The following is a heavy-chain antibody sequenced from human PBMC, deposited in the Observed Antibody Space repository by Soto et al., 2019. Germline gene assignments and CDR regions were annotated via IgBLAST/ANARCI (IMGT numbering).Heavy chain of an antibody. D-gene: IGHD3-10*01. J-gene: IGHJ6*02. CDR2: INPNSGGT. CDR3: ARPGIASSRAARGRMEL. CDR1: GYTFTGYY. Sequence: GASVKVSCKASGYTFTGYYMHWVRQAPGQGLEWMGWINPNSGGTNYAQKFQGWVTMTRDTSISTAYMELSRLRSDDTAVYYCARPGIASSRAARGRMELWGQGTTVTASS. V-gene: IGHV1-2*04.